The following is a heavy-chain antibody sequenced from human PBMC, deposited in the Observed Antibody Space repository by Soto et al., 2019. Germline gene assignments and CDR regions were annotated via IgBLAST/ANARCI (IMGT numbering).Heavy chain of an antibody. D-gene: IGHD3-10*01. Sequence: QVQLAESGGGVVQSGRSLRLSCAASGFALSSFDMHWVRQAPGKGLEWVAVIWYDGSNEYYADSVKGRFTISRDNSKNTLYLQMNSLRVEDTAVYYCARDGLVRGVHPPDYWGQGTLVTVSS. CDR3: ARDGLVRGVHPPDY. CDR2: IWYDGSNE. CDR1: GFALSSFD. V-gene: IGHV3-33*01. J-gene: IGHJ4*02.